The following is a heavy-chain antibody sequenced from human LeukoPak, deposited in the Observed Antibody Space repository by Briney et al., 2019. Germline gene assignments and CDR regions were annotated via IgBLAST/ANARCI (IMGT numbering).Heavy chain of an antibody. V-gene: IGHV6-1*01. CDR1: GDSVSSNSAA. J-gene: IGHJ3*02. D-gene: IGHD3-22*01. CDR3: ARDYYYDSSGYYLATFDI. Sequence: SQTPSLTCAISGDSVSSNSAAWNWIRQSPSRGLEWLGRTYYRSKWYNDYVVSVKSRITINPDTSKNQFSLQLNSVTPEDTAVYYCARDYYYDSSGYYLATFDIWGQGTMVTVSS. CDR2: TYYRSKWYN.